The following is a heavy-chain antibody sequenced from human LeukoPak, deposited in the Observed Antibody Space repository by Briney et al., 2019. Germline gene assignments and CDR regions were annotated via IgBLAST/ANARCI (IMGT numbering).Heavy chain of an antibody. V-gene: IGHV3-30*02. Sequence: PGGSLRLSCAASGFTFSSYGMHWVRQAPGKGLEWVAFIRYDGSNTYYADSVKGRFTISRDNSNNTVSLQMNSLRTQDTAVYFCARGDCSFTSCFFDPWGQGTLVTVSS. J-gene: IGHJ5*02. CDR2: IRYDGSNT. D-gene: IGHD2-2*01. CDR3: ARGDCSFTSCFFDP. CDR1: GFTFSSYG.